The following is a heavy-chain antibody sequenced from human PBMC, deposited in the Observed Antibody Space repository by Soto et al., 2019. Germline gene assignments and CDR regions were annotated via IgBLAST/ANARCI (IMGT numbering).Heavy chain of an antibody. Sequence: PGESLKISCQATGYTFAGGWIGWVRQMPWKGLQWMGIIHPADSETKYSPSFQGQVTISADKSINTAYPQWSSLKASDTAIYYCARVASPHCRDGGCFHNAWFDPWGQGTPVTVYS. V-gene: IGHV5-51*01. CDR1: GYTFAGGW. CDR3: ARVASPHCRDGGCFHNAWFDP. J-gene: IGHJ5*02. D-gene: IGHD2-15*01. CDR2: IHPADSET.